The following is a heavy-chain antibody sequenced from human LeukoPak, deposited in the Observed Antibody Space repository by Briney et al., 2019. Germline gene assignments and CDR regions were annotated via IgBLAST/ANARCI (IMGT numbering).Heavy chain of an antibody. J-gene: IGHJ4*02. CDR2: ISSSGSTI. V-gene: IGHV3-48*03. CDR3: AIGTNFDY. Sequence: GGSLRLSCAASGFTFSSYEMNWVRQAPGKGLEWVSYISSSGSTIYHADSVRGRFTISRGNAKNSLYLQMNSLRAEDTAVYYCAIGTNFDYWGQGTLVTVSS. D-gene: IGHD1-1*01. CDR1: GFTFSSYE.